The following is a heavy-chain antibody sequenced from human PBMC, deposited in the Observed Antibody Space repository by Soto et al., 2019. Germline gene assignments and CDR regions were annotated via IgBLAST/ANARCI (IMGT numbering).Heavy chain of an antibody. Sequence: EVQLLESGGGLVQPGGSLRLSCAASGFTFSSYAMSWVRQAPGKGLEWVSAISGSGGSTYYADSVKGRFTISSDNSKNTLYLQMNRLRAEDTAVYYCAKGAVSYYDSSGYLFDYWGQGTLVTVSS. CDR2: ISGSGGST. J-gene: IGHJ4*02. CDR1: GFTFSSYA. CDR3: AKGAVSYYDSSGYLFDY. D-gene: IGHD3-22*01. V-gene: IGHV3-23*01.